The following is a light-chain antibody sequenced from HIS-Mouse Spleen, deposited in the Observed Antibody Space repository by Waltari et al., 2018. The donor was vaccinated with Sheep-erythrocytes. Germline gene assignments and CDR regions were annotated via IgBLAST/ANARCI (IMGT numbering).Light chain of an antibody. CDR1: QSISSY. Sequence: DIQMTQSPSSLSASVGDRVTITCRASQSISSYLNWYQQKPGKAPKLLIYAASSLQSGVPSRFSGSGSGTDFTLTISSLQPEDFATYYCQKSYSTPPTFGGGNKVEIK. V-gene: IGKV1-39*01. CDR3: QKSYSTPPT. J-gene: IGKJ4*01. CDR2: AAS.